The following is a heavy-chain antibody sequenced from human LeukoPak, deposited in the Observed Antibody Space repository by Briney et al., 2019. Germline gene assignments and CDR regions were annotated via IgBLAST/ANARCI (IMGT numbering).Heavy chain of an antibody. Sequence: PSETLSLTCAVHGGSFSGYYWSWIRQPPGRGLEWIAEINHGGSTTYNLSLKSRVTIPVDTSKNQFSLKLNSVTAADTAVYYCARLLGGYSYGYRCYFDYWGQGTLVTVSS. CDR2: INHGGST. J-gene: IGHJ4*02. D-gene: IGHD5-18*01. CDR1: GGSFSGYY. CDR3: ARLLGGYSYGYRCYFDY. V-gene: IGHV4-34*01.